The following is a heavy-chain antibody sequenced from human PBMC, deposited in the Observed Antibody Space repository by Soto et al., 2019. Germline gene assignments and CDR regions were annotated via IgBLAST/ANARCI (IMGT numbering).Heavy chain of an antibody. CDR3: ARRASR. D-gene: IGHD1-26*01. V-gene: IGHV3-48*01. Sequence: EVQLEESGGGLVQPGGSLRLSCAASGFTFGIYWMSWVRQAPGKGLEWISYIHPSGQPIFYADSVKGRFTISRDNANNSLFLQMNSLRAEDTAVYYCARRASRWGQGTMVTVSS. CDR1: GFTFGIYW. J-gene: IGHJ3*01. CDR2: IHPSGQPI.